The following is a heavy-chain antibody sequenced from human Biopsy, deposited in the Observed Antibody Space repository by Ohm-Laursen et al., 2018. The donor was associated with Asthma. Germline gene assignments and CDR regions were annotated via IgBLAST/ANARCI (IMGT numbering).Heavy chain of an antibody. CDR3: ARAVDYSHYYGIDV. Sequence: ASVKVSCKVSGYTFNSAGITWVRQAPGQGLEWMGWISVYNGNTKVAQKLQDRVTMITDTSTSTAYMELRSLGSDDTAVYFCARAVDYSHYYGIDVWGQGTTVTAS. V-gene: IGHV1-18*01. CDR1: GYTFNSAG. D-gene: IGHD3-10*01. CDR2: ISVYNGNT. J-gene: IGHJ6*02.